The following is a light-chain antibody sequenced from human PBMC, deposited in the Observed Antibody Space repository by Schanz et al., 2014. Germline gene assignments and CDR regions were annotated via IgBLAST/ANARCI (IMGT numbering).Light chain of an antibody. J-gene: IGLJ3*02. CDR1: SSDVGGYNY. Sequence: QSALTQPASVSGSPGQSITISCTGTSSDVGGYNYVSWYQQHPGKAPKLMIYDVSNRPSGVSNRFSGSKSGNTASLTISGLQAEDEADYYCSSYISGSTRVFGGGTKLTVL. V-gene: IGLV2-14*01. CDR3: SSYISGSTRV. CDR2: DVS.